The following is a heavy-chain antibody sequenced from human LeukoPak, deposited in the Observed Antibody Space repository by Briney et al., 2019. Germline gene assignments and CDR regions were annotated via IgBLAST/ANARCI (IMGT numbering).Heavy chain of an antibody. Sequence: SGGSLRLSCAASGFTFSSYAMHWVRQAPGKGLEWVAVISYDGSNKYYADSVKGRFTISRDNSKNTLYLQMNSLRAEDTAVYYCARSRNYYDSSGYFDWFDPWGQGTLVTVSS. CDR2: ISYDGSNK. D-gene: IGHD3-22*01. J-gene: IGHJ5*02. CDR1: GFTFSSYA. V-gene: IGHV3-30*04. CDR3: ARSRNYYDSSGYFDWFDP.